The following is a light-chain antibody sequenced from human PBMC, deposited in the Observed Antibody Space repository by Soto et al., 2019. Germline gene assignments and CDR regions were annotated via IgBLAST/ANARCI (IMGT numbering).Light chain of an antibody. J-gene: IGKJ3*01. CDR3: QQTNSFLTIT. Sequence: DIPMTQSPSSVSASVGDRVTITCRASQDIGSWLAWYQQKPGKAPKILIYGASILQRGVPSRFSGSGSGTDFTLTISSLQPEDFATYYCQQTNSFLTITFGPGTKVDIK. CDR2: GAS. V-gene: IGKV1-12*01. CDR1: QDIGSW.